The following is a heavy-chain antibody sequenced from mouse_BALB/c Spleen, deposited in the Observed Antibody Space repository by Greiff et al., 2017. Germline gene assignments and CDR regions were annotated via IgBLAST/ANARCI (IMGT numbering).Heavy chain of an antibody. D-gene: IGHD1-1*01. CDR2: ISYSGST. CDR1: GYSITSDYA. J-gene: IGHJ4*01. Sequence: DVQLQESGPGLVKPSQSLSLTCTVTGYSITSDYAWNWIRQFPGNKLEWMGYISYSGSTSYNPSLKSRISITRDTSKNQFFLQLNSVTTEDTATYYCARVYYGSSYAMDYWGQGTSVTVSS. V-gene: IGHV3-2*02. CDR3: ARVYYGSSYAMDY.